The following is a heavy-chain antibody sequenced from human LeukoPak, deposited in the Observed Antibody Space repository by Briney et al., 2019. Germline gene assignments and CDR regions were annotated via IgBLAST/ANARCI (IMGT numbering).Heavy chain of an antibody. V-gene: IGHV3-66*01. D-gene: IGHD1-26*01. CDR3: ARVRDESESYYLDY. J-gene: IGHJ4*02. CDR1: GFIDSRTY. Sequence: GGSLRLSCAASGFIDSRTYMNWLRQAPGKGLEWVSLIYSGGTTNYADSVRGRFTISRDNSKNTPYLQMNSLRAEDTAVYYCARVRDESESYYLDYWGQGTLVTVSS. CDR2: IYSGGTT.